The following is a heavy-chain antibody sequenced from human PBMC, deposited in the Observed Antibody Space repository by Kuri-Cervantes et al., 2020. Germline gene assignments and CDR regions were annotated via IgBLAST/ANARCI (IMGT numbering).Heavy chain of an antibody. CDR3: ARVSSGWYGYFDL. D-gene: IGHD6-19*01. J-gene: IGHJ2*01. CDR2: IYYSGST. Sequence: LSCTVSGGSISSYYWSWIRQPPGKGLEWIGDIYYSGSTNYNPSLKSRVTISVDTSKNQFSLKLSSVTAADTAVYYCARVSSGWYGYFDLWGRGTLVTVSS. CDR1: GGSISSYY. V-gene: IGHV4-59*01.